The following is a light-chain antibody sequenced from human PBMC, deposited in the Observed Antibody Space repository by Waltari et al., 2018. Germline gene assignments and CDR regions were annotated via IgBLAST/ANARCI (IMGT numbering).Light chain of an antibody. J-gene: IGKJ3*01. Sequence: EIVLTQSPVTLSLSPGEGATLSCQTSQSVGTYLAWYQQRPGQAPRLLVYDASLRAAGIPTRFSGSGSGTDFTLTISSLESEDFAVYFCQQRSSWPLTFGPGTTV. CDR3: QQRSSWPLT. V-gene: IGKV3-11*01. CDR2: DAS. CDR1: QSVGTY.